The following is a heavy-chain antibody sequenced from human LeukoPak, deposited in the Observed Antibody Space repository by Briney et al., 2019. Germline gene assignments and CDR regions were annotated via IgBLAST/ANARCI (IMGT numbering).Heavy chain of an antibody. D-gene: IGHD6-19*01. V-gene: IGHV4-59*01. J-gene: IGHJ6*03. CDR3: ARESKLYSSGWYPYYYYMDV. CDR2: IYYSGST. Sequence: ETLSLTCTVSGGSISSYYWSWIRQPPGKGLEWIGYIYYSGSTNYNPSLKSRVTISVDTSKNQFSLKLSSVTAADTAVYYCARESKLYSSGWYPYYYYMDVWGKGTTVTVSS. CDR1: GGSISSYY.